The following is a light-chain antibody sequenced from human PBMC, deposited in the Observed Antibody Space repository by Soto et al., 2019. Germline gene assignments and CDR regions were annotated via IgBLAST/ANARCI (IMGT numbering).Light chain of an antibody. CDR1: QSVSRY. CDR2: DAS. V-gene: IGKV3-11*01. Sequence: EIVMTQSPATLSLSPGERATLSCRASQSVSRYLAWYQQKPGQAPRLLIHDASNRATGIPARFSGSGSGTDFTLTISSLEPEDFAVYYCQHRSNWPRTFGPGTKVDIK. CDR3: QHRSNWPRT. J-gene: IGKJ3*01.